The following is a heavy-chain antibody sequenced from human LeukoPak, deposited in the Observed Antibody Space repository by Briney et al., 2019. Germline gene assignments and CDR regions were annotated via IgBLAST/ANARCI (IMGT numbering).Heavy chain of an antibody. Sequence: SVKVSCKASGYTFTGYYVHWVRQAPGQGLEWMGGIIPIFGTANYAQKFQGRVTITADESTSTAYMELSSLRSEDTAVYYCARLPLRSIAVGYYGMDVWGQGTTVTVSS. V-gene: IGHV1-69*13. J-gene: IGHJ6*02. CDR3: ARLPLRSIAVGYYGMDV. CDR1: GYTFTGYY. CDR2: IIPIFGTA. D-gene: IGHD6-6*01.